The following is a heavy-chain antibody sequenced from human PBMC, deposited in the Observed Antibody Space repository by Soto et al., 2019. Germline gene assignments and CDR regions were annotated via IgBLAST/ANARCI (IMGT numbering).Heavy chain of an antibody. D-gene: IGHD3-9*01. CDR2: INAGNGNT. V-gene: IGHV1-3*01. J-gene: IGHJ4*02. CDR1: GYTFTSYA. CDR3: AREDDIWTGELDY. Sequence: ASVKVSCKASGYTFTSYAMHWVRQAPGQRLEWMGWINAGNGNTKYSQKFQGRVTITRDTSASTAYMELSSLRSEDTAVYYCAREDDIWTGELDYWGQGTLVTVSS.